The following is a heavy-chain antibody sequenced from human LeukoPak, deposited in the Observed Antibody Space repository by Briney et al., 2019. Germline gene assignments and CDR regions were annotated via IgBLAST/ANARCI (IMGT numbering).Heavy chain of an antibody. D-gene: IGHD3-3*01. J-gene: IGHJ4*02. CDR2: IKQDGSEK. V-gene: IGHV3-7*01. CDR1: GFTFSTYL. CDR3: AREGYDFWSGYSFYFDY. Sequence: GGSLRLSCAASGFTFSTYLMSWVRQAPGKGLEWVASIKQDGSEKYYVDSVKGRFTISRDNAKNSLYLQMNSLRAEDTAVYYCAREGYDFWSGYSFYFDYLGQGTLVTVSS.